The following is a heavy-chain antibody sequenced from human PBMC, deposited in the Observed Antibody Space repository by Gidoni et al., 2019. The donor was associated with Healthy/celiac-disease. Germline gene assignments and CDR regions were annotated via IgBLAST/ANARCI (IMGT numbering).Heavy chain of an antibody. V-gene: IGHV4-59*01. CDR1: GGSISSYY. Sequence: QVQLQESGPGLVKPSETLSLPRPVSGGSISSYYWSWIRQPPGEGLEWIGYIYYSGSTNYNPSLKSRVTISVDTSKNQFSLKLGSVTAADTAVYYCARVVSLGPYYFDYWGQGTLVTVSS. J-gene: IGHJ4*02. CDR3: ARVVSLGPYYFDY. D-gene: IGHD3-16*01. CDR2: IYYSGST.